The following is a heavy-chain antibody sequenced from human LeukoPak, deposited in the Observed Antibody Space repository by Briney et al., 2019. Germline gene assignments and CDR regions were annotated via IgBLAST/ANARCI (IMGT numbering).Heavy chain of an antibody. CDR1: GYTFTGYY. Sequence: ASVKVSCKAPGYTFTGYYMHWVRQAPGQGLEWMGRINPNSGGTNYAQKFQGRVTMTRDTSISTAYMELSRLRSDDTAVYYCARDFVSSSWRRPFDYWGQGTLVTVSS. J-gene: IGHJ4*02. CDR3: ARDFVSSSWRRPFDY. V-gene: IGHV1-2*06. CDR2: INPNSGGT. D-gene: IGHD6-13*01.